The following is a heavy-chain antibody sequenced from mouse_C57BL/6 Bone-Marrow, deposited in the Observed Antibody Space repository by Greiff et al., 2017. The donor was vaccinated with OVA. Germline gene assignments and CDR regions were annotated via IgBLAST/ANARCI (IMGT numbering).Heavy chain of an antibody. Sequence: EVQLVESGGGLVQSGRSLRLSCATSGFTFSDFYMEWVRQAPGKGLEWIAASRNKANDYTTEYSASVKGRFIVSRDTSQSILYLQMNALRAEDTAIYYCARDAIYQGAMDYWGQGTSVTVSS. CDR1: GFTFSDFY. D-gene: IGHD2-1*01. CDR3: ARDAIYQGAMDY. CDR2: SRNKANDYTT. V-gene: IGHV7-1*01. J-gene: IGHJ4*01.